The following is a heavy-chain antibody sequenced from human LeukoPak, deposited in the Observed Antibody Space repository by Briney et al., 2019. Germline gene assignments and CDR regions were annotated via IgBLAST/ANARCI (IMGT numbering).Heavy chain of an antibody. CDR1: GGTFSSYA. CDR2: IILIFGTA. Sequence: GASVKVSCKASGGTFSSYAISWVRQAPGQGLEWMGGIILIFGTANYAQKFQGRVTITADESTSTAYMELSSLRSEDTAVYYCARGTDYGDYPRSYRYWYFDLWGRGTLVTVSS. D-gene: IGHD4-17*01. J-gene: IGHJ2*01. V-gene: IGHV1-69*13. CDR3: ARGTDYGDYPRSYRYWYFDL.